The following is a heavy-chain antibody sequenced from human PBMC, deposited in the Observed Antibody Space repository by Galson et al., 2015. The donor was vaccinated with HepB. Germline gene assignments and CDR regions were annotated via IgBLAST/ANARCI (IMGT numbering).Heavy chain of an antibody. J-gene: IGHJ4*02. CDR1: GFSLSNARMG. CDR3: ARIELIQQWFFDY. V-gene: IGHV2-26*01. D-gene: IGHD5-18*01. CDR2: IFSNDEK. Sequence: PALVKPTQTLTLTCTVSGFSLSNARMGVSWIRQPPGKALEWLAHIFSNDEKSYITSLKCRLTISKDTSKSQMVRTMTNMDPGDTATYYCARIELIQQWFFDYWGQGTLVTVSS.